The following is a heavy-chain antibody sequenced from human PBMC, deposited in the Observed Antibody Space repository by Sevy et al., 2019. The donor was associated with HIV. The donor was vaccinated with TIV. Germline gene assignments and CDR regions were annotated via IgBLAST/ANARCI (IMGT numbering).Heavy chain of an antibody. CDR3: ARSVLAVAGSYGMDV. CDR1: GFTFSYSG. Sequence: GGSLRLSCAASGFTFSYSGMHWVRQAPGKGLEWLTFIQFDGSSQYYADSVKGRFTILRDNSKNTLYLQMNSLRPEDTAVYYCARSVLAVAGSYGMDVWGQGTTVTVSS. J-gene: IGHJ6*02. V-gene: IGHV3-30*02. CDR2: IQFDGSSQ. D-gene: IGHD6-19*01.